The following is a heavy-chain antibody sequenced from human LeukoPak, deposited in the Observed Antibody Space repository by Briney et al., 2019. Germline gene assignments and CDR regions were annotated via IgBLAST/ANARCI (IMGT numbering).Heavy chain of an antibody. V-gene: IGHV3-30-3*01. J-gene: IGHJ4*02. CDR1: GFTFSSYA. D-gene: IGHD1-26*01. Sequence: GGSLRLSCAASGFTFSSYAMHWVRQAPGKGLEWVAVISYDGSNKYYADSVKGRFTISRDNSKNTLYLQMNILRAEDTAVYYCARECLGSYYFDYWGQGTLVTVSS. CDR2: ISYDGSNK. CDR3: ARECLGSYYFDY.